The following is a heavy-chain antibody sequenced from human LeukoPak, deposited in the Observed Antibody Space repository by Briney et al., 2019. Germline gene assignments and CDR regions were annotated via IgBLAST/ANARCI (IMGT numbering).Heavy chain of an antibody. D-gene: IGHD3-22*01. CDR2: IQYSGST. J-gene: IGHJ4*02. CDR1: GDSVSCISFY. Sequence: PSETLSLTCTVSGDSVSCISFYWSWIRQPPGKGLQYIGYIQYSGSTNYNPSLKSRVTISVDTSKNQFSLKLSSVTAADTAVYYCARYYDSSGYWSTPHFDYWGQGTLVTVSS. V-gene: IGHV4-61*01. CDR3: ARYYDSSGYWSTPHFDY.